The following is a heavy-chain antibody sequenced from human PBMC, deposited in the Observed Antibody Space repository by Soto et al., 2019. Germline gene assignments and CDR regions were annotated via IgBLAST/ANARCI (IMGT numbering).Heavy chain of an antibody. CDR1: TGSISTYY. CDR2: VYHSATT. J-gene: IGHJ5*01. D-gene: IGHD6-13*01. Sequence: PSETLSLTCTVSTGSISTYYWSWIRQPPGKGPEWIGYVYHSATTGYNPSLDSRVTISLDTSKNQFSLKLNSVTTADTAVYYCARFYSSPWFDSWGQGTLVTVSS. CDR3: ARFYSSPWFDS. V-gene: IGHV4-59*01.